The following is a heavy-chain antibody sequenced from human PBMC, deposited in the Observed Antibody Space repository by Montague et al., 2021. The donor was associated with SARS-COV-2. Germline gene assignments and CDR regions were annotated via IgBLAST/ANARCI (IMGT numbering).Heavy chain of an antibody. J-gene: IGHJ4*02. CDR1: SGSIISSGYY. CDR2: IHYSGTN. V-gene: IGHV4-39*02. D-gene: IGHD3-10*01. Sequence: SETRSLTCSVYSGSIISSGYYWGWLRQPQGKELEWIGNIHYSGTNYYYPSTQSRGTISVDTSKNHLSLILSSVTAADTAVYFCARGTIRGVTTPFDYWGQGSQVTVSS. CDR3: ARGTIRGVTTPFDY.